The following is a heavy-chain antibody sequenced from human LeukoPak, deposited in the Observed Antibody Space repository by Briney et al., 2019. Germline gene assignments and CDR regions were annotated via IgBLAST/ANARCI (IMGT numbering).Heavy chain of an antibody. CDR2: ISAYNGNT. D-gene: IGHD3-22*01. CDR3: ARGSPPRRNYDSRGYYSYYFDY. CDR1: GYTFTSYG. V-gene: IGHV1-18*01. J-gene: IGHJ4*02. Sequence: GASVKVSCKASGYTFTSYGISWVRQAPGQGLEWMGWISAYNGNTHYAQKLQGRVTMTTDTSTSTVYMELRSLRSDDTAAYYCARGSPPRRNYDSRGYYSYYFDYWGQGTLVTVSS.